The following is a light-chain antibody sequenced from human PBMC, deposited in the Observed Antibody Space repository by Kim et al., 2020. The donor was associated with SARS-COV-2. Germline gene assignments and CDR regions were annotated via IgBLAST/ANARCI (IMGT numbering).Light chain of an antibody. Sequence: SNYLAWYQQKPGQAPRLLIYDASNRGTDIPARFSGSGSGTDFTLTISSLEPEDFAVYYCQQRGNWPWTFGQGTKVDIK. CDR2: DAS. V-gene: IGKV3-11*01. CDR1: SNY. J-gene: IGKJ1*01. CDR3: QQRGNWPWT.